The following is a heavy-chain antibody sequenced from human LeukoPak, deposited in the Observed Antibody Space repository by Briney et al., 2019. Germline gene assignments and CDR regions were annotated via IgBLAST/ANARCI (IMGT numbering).Heavy chain of an antibody. D-gene: IGHD4-17*01. J-gene: IGHJ3*02. Sequence: GESLKISCKGSGYSFTSYWIGWVRQMPGKGLEWMGIIYPGDSDTRYGPSLQGQVTISADKSISTAYLQWSSLKASDTAMYYCASYGDDYGDYDPFDIWGQGTMVTVSS. CDR1: GYSFTSYW. V-gene: IGHV5-51*01. CDR2: IYPGDSDT. CDR3: ASYGDDYGDYDPFDI.